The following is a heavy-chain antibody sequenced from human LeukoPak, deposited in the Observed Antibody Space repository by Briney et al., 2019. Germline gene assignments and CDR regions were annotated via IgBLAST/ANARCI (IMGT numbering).Heavy chain of an antibody. V-gene: IGHV4-4*02. CDR2: IYHSGST. D-gene: IGHD3-16*01. Sequence: PSETLSLTYAVSGGSISSSNWWSWVRPPPGKGLEWIGEIYHSGSTNYNPSLKSRVTIPVDKSKNHFSLKLSSVTAADTAVYSCARANDLGDAFDIWGQGTMVTVSS. CDR1: GGSISSSNW. J-gene: IGHJ3*02. CDR3: ARANDLGDAFDI.